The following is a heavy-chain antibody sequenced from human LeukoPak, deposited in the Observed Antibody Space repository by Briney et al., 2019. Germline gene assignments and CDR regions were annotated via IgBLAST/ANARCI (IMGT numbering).Heavy chain of an antibody. J-gene: IGHJ6*02. V-gene: IGHV3-53*01. CDR1: GFTVSNNY. D-gene: IGHD4-17*01. CDR3: ARARDKDNYGDYGMDV. Sequence: GESLRLSCSASGFTVSNNYISWVRQAPGKGLEWVSLIHSGGNTYYADSVKGRFTISRDNSKNTLYLKMNSLRAEETDVYYCARARDKDNYGDYGMDVWGQGTTVTVSS. CDR2: IHSGGNT.